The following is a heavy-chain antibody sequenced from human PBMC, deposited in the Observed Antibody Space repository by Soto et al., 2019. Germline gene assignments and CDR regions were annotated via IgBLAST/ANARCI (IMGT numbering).Heavy chain of an antibody. CDR3: AKGRSSSWYPTANWFAP. Sequence: EVQLLESGGGLVQPGGSLRLSCGASQFTFSTYAMSWVRQAPGKGLDWVSAISGSGVSTYYADSVKGRFTISRDNSKNTLYLQMNSLRAEDTAVYYCAKGRSSSWYPTANWFAPWGQGTLVTVSS. D-gene: IGHD6-13*01. CDR2: ISGSGVST. J-gene: IGHJ5*02. V-gene: IGHV3-23*01. CDR1: QFTFSTYA.